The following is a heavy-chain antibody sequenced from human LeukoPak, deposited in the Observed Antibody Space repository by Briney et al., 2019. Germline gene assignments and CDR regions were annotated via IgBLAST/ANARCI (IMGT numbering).Heavy chain of an antibody. Sequence: GASVKVSCKASGYTFTSYGMSWVRQAPGQGLEWMGWISAYNGNTNYAQKLQGRVTMTTDTSTSTAYMELRSLRSDDTAVYYCARVGARYYYYYMDVWGKGTTVTVSS. CDR1: GYTFTSYG. D-gene: IGHD1-26*01. V-gene: IGHV1-18*01. J-gene: IGHJ6*03. CDR2: ISAYNGNT. CDR3: ARVGARYYYYYMDV.